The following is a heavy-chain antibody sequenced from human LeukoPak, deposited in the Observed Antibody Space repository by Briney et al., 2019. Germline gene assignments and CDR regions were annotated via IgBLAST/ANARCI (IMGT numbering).Heavy chain of an antibody. V-gene: IGHV4-34*01. CDR2: INHSGST. J-gene: IGHJ5*02. Sequence: SETLSLTCAVSGGTFSDYYWSWIRQPPGKGLEWIGEINHSGSTNYNSSLKSRVTISIDTSKNQFSLKLSSVTAADTAVYYCARGDPFGEFVGFDPWGQGTLVTVSS. CDR1: GGTFSDYY. CDR3: ARGDPFGEFVGFDP. D-gene: IGHD3-10*01.